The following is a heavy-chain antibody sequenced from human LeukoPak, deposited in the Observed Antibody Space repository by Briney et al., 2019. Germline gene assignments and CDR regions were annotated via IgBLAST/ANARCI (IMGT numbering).Heavy chain of an antibody. CDR3: ARVRFLEWLFDY. J-gene: IGHJ4*02. D-gene: IGHD3-3*01. CDR1: GFTFSSYS. V-gene: IGHV3-21*01. Sequence: GGSLRLSCAASGFTFSSYSMNWVRQAPGKGLEWVSSISSSSSYIYYADSVKGRFTISRDNAKNSLYLQVNSLRAEDTAVYYCARVRFLEWLFDYWGQGTLVTVSS. CDR2: ISSSSSYI.